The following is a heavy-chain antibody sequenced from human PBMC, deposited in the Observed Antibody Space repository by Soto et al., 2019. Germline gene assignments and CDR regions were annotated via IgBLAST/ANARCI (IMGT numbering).Heavy chain of an antibody. V-gene: IGHV4-59*01. D-gene: IGHD2-2*02. CDR1: GGSISSYY. CDR2: IYYSGRT. CDR3: ARGYCSSTSCYIWDNWFDP. Sequence: QVQLQESGPGLVKPSETLSLTCTVSGGSISSYYWSWIRQPPGKGLEWIGYIYYSGRTNSNPSLKSRVTLSVHTSKYPFSLKLSSVTAADTAVYYCARGYCSSTSCYIWDNWFDPWGQGTLVTVSS. J-gene: IGHJ5*02.